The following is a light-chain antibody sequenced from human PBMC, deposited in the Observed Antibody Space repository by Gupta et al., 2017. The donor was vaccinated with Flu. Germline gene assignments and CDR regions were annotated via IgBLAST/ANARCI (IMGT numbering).Light chain of an antibody. V-gene: IGLV2-11*01. J-gene: IGLJ1*01. CDR1: CNDVGGSNR. CDR2: DVT. Sequence: QSAPTQPRSVSGSPGQSVTISCTGSCNDVGGSNRVSWYQQRPGKAPKLLLYDVTERPSGVPDRFSGSKSGNTASLTISGLQADDEADYYCSSYAGRVTWVFGTGTTVTVL. CDR3: SSYAGRVTWV.